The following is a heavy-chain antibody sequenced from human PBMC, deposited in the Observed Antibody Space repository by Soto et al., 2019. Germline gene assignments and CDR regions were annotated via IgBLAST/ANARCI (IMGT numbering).Heavy chain of an antibody. J-gene: IGHJ3*02. V-gene: IGHV2-70*01. CDR1: GFSLSTSGMC. CDR2: IDWDDDK. Sequence: SGPTLVNPTQTLTLTCTFSGFSLSTSGMCVSWIRQPPGKALECLALIDWDDDKYYSTSLKTRLTISKDTSKNQVVLTMTNMDPVDTATYYCARISEGATKSGAFDIWGQGTMVTVSS. D-gene: IGHD1-26*01. CDR3: ARISEGATKSGAFDI.